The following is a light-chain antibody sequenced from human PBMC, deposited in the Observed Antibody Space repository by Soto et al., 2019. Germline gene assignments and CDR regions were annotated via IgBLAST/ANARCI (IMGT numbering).Light chain of an antibody. Sequence: DIQMTQSPSSLSAYVRDRVTITCRASQNITRYLNWYQQKSGKAPKLLISGAATLQSGVPSRFVGSGSGTDFTLTISSLQPEDTGTYYCQQSYTTTWTFGQGTKVESK. CDR3: QQSYTTTWT. CDR2: GAA. V-gene: IGKV1-39*01. J-gene: IGKJ1*01. CDR1: QNITRY.